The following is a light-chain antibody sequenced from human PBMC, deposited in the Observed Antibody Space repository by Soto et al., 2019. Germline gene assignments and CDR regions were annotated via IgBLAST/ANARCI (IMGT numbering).Light chain of an antibody. CDR3: QQRSNWPHT. Sequence: ESVLPQSPATLSLSPGERATPSCRASQSVSSYLAWYKQKPGQAPRLLIYDASNRATGIPARFSGSGSGTDFTRTISRLEPEVFAVYYCQQRSNWPHTFGQGTKLEIK. CDR2: DAS. V-gene: IGKV3-11*01. CDR1: QSVSSY. J-gene: IGKJ2*01.